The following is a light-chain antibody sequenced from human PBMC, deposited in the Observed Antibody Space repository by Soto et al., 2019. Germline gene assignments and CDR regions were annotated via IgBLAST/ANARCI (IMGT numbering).Light chain of an antibody. Sequence: SYELTQPPSLSVAPGQTARITCGENDIGRKSVHWYQQKPGQAPLLVMYDDSDRPSGVPARFSGSNSGNTATLTISRVEVGDEADYYCQVWESSTDPVVFGGGTKVTVL. CDR2: DDS. CDR3: QVWESSTDPVV. CDR1: DIGRKS. V-gene: IGLV3-21*01. J-gene: IGLJ2*01.